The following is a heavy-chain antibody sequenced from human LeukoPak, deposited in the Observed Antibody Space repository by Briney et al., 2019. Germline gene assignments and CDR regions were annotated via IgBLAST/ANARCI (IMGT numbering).Heavy chain of an antibody. V-gene: IGHV3-21*01. Sequence: GGSLRLSCAASGFTFSSYSMNWVRQAPGKGLEWVSSISSSSSYIYYADSVKGRFTISRDNAKNSLYLQMNSLGAEDTAVYYCARGGPLDASGSDAFDIWGQGTMVTASS. CDR1: GFTFSSYS. CDR2: ISSSSSYI. D-gene: IGHD6-19*01. J-gene: IGHJ3*02. CDR3: ARGGPLDASGSDAFDI.